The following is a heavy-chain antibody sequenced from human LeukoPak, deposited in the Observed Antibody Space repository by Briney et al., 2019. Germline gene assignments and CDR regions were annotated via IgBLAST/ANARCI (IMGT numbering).Heavy chain of an antibody. CDR1: GITVSSNY. V-gene: IGHV3-53*01. CDR3: ARISGSYLHFDY. CDR2: IYSGGST. D-gene: IGHD1-26*01. J-gene: IGHJ4*02. Sequence: GGSLRLSCAASGITVSSNYMTWVRQAPGRGLEWVSVIYSGGSTYYADSVKGRFTISRDNSKNTLYLQMNSLRAEDTAVYYCARISGSYLHFDYWGQGTLVTVSS.